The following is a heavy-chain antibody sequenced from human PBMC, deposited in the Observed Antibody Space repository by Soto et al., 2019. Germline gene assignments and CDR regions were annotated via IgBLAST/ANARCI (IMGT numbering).Heavy chain of an antibody. CDR2: IKSTPAGGTT. CDR3: TTYNSGWS. Sequence: EVQLVESGGGLVKPGGSLRLSCAASGFIFSNAWMSWVRQAPGKGPEWVGRIKSTPAGGTTDYAAPVKDRFTISRDDSKNTLYLQMNSLETDDTAVYYCTTYNSGWSWGQGTLVTVSS. D-gene: IGHD6-19*01. V-gene: IGHV3-15*01. CDR1: GFIFSNAW. J-gene: IGHJ4*02.